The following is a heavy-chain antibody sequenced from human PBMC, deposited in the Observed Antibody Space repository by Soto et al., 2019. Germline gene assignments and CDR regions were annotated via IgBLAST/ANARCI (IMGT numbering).Heavy chain of an antibody. J-gene: IGHJ3*02. Sequence: SETLSLTCAVSGGSISSGGYSWSWIRQPPGQGLEWIGYIYHGGSTYYNSSLKSRVTISVDRSKNQFSLKLTSVTAADTAVYFCARTAYCGADCYMEAPFDIWGQGTMVTVSS. V-gene: IGHV4-30-2*01. D-gene: IGHD2-21*02. CDR3: ARTAYCGADCYMEAPFDI. CDR1: GGSISSGGYS. CDR2: IYHGGST.